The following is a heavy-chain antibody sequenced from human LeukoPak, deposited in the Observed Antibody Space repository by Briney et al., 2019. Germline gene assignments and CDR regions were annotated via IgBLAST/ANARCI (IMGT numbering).Heavy chain of an antibody. CDR3: VKDREPDSGWNFDY. CDR1: RFTFGYYA. V-gene: IGHV3-23*01. Sequence: GGSLRLSCAASRFTFGYYAMSWVRHAPGKGLEWLSAITASGTNTFYPDAVKGRFTISRDNSKNTLYLQMNSLRAEDTAVYYCVKDREPDSGWNFDYWGQGTLVTVSA. J-gene: IGHJ4*02. D-gene: IGHD6-19*01. CDR2: ITASGTNT.